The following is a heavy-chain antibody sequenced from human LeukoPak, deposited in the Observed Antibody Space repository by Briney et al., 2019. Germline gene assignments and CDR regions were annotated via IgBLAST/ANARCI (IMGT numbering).Heavy chain of an antibody. J-gene: IGHJ4*02. D-gene: IGHD1-14*01. CDR1: GFTFSSYS. CDR2: ISSSSSYI. CDR3: ARPGARGPQG. Sequence: GGSLRLSCAASGFTFSSYSMNWVRQAPGKGLEWVSSISSSSSYIYYADSVKGRFTISRDNAKNSLYLQINSLRAEDTAVYYCARPGARGPQGGGQGTLVTVSS. V-gene: IGHV3-21*01.